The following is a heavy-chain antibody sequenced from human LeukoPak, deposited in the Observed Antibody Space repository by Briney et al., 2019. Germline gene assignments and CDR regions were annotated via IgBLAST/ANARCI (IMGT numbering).Heavy chain of an antibody. Sequence: SETQSLTCAVYGGSFSGYYWSWIRQPPGKGLEWIGEINHSGSTNYNPSLKSRVTISVDTSKNQFSLKLSSVTAADTAVYYCARGPTFYDYVWGSYRSTGYFDYWGQGTLVTVSS. CDR2: INHSGST. J-gene: IGHJ4*02. D-gene: IGHD3-16*02. V-gene: IGHV4-34*01. CDR3: ARGPTFYDYVWGSYRSTGYFDY. CDR1: GGSFSGYY.